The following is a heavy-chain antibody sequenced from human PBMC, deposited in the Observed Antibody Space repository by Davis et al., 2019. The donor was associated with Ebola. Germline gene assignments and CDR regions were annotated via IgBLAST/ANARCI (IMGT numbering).Heavy chain of an antibody. CDR3: ARDRITGTLLYYYYGMDV. J-gene: IGHJ6*02. CDR2: ISSSGSTI. CDR1: GFTFSDYY. D-gene: IGHD1-7*01. V-gene: IGHV3-11*04. Sequence: GGSLRLSCAASGFTFSDYYMNWVRQAPGKGLEWVSYISSSGSTIYYADSVKGRFTISRDNAKNSLYLQMNSLRAEDTAVYYCARDRITGTLLYYYYGMDVWGQGTTVTVSS.